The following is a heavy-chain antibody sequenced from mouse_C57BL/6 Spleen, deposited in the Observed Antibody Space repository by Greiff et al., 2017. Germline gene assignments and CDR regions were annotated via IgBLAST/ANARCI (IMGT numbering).Heavy chain of an antibody. D-gene: IGHD1-1*01. CDR1: GYSFTTYP. CDR2: FHPYNDDT. J-gene: IGHJ2*01. Sequence: VQLQQSGAELVKPGASVKMSCTASGYSFTTYPIEWMKQTHGNNLEWIGNFHPYNDDTKYTEKLKGKAILTVEKSSSTVYLELSRFTSDDSAVYYCAISTTVVGRGLDYWGQGTTLTVSS. CDR3: AISTTVVGRGLDY. V-gene: IGHV1-47*01.